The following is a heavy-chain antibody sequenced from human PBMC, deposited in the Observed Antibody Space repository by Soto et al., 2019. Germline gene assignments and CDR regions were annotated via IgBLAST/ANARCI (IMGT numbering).Heavy chain of an antibody. CDR3: ARDGDYGGNPDYYYYGMDV. Sequence: GGSLRLSCAASGFTFSDYYMSWIRQAPGKGLDWFSSISGSIRYTNYSDSVKGRFTIPRDNAKNSLYLQMNSLRAEDTAVYYCARDGDYGGNPDYYYYGMDVWGQGTTVTVSS. CDR1: GFTFSDYY. CDR2: ISGSIRYT. D-gene: IGHD4-17*01. V-gene: IGHV3-11*05. J-gene: IGHJ6*02.